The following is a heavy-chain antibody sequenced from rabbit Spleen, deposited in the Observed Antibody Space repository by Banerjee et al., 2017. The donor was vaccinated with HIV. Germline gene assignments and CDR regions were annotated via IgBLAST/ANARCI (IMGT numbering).Heavy chain of an antibody. Sequence: QEQLVESGGGLVQPEGSLTLTCKASGFSFSNKDVMCWVRQAPGKGLEWIACINAYTGKPVYATWAKGRFTCSKTSSTTVTLQMTSLTVADTATYFCARDTGSSFSSYGMDLWGQGTLVTVS. D-gene: IGHD8-1*01. J-gene: IGHJ6*01. V-gene: IGHV1S45*01. CDR2: INAYTGKP. CDR1: GFSFSNKDV. CDR3: ARDTGSSFSSYGMDL.